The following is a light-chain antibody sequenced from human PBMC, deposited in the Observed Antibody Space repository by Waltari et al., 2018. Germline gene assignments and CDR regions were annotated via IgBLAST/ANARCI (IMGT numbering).Light chain of an antibody. CDR1: QRISVW. CDR2: RAS. V-gene: IGKV1-5*03. J-gene: IGKJ5*01. Sequence: DIQMTQSPSTLSASVGDRVTITCRASQRISVWLAWYQQKPGKAPKRLVYRASSLESGVPSRFRGSGSGTEFTLTISSLQPDDFATYYCQQYNGYWTFGQGTRLEI. CDR3: QQYNGYWT.